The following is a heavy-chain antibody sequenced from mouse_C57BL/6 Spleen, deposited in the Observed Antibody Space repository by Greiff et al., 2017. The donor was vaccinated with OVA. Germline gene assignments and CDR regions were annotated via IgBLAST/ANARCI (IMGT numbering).Heavy chain of an antibody. CDR2: IDPENGDT. CDR1: GFNIKDDY. D-gene: IGHD1-1*01. Sequence: VQLQQSGAELVRPGASVKLSCTASGFNIKDDYMHWVKQRPEQGLEWIGWIDPENGDTEYASKFQGKATITADTSSNTAYLQLSSLTSEDTAVYYCTTGITTVVATVDDWGQGTSVTVSS. CDR3: TTGITTVVATVDD. J-gene: IGHJ4*01. V-gene: IGHV14-4*01.